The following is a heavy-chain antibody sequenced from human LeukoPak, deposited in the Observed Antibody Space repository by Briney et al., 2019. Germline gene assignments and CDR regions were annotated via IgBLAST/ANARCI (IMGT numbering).Heavy chain of an antibody. CDR3: ARRPTGDPKFDY. V-gene: IGHV4-59*08. Sequence: SETLSLTCSVSGGSISNYFWTWIRQPPGKGLEWIGYIYSSGSTYYNPSLKSRVTISVDTSKNRFSLKLSTVTAADTAVYYCARRPTGDPKFDYWGQGTLVTISS. D-gene: IGHD7-27*01. CDR2: IYSSGST. J-gene: IGHJ4*02. CDR1: GGSISNYF.